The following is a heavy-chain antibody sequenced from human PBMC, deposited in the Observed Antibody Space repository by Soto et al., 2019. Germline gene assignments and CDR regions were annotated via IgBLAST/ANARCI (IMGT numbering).Heavy chain of an antibody. CDR2: IKSKAEGETT. V-gene: IGHV3-15*01. CDR1: GFSFGNAW. Sequence: LRLSCAASGFSFGNAWMSWVRQARGKGLEWVGRIKSKAEGETTDYAAPVKGRFIISRDNSENTLYLQMNSLRTEDTAVYYCTTDKFNYFYYYGMDVWGQGTTVTVSS. CDR3: TTDKFNYFYYYGMDV. J-gene: IGHJ6*02.